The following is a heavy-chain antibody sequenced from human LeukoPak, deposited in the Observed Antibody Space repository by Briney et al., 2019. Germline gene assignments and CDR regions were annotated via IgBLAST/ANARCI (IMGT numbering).Heavy chain of an antibody. D-gene: IGHD1-26*01. V-gene: IGHV3-23*01. CDR3: AKSPTLGARVSDY. CDR1: GFTFSSYW. J-gene: IGHJ4*02. Sequence: GGSLRLSCAASGFTFSSYWMHWVRQAPGKGLEWVSAISGSGGSTYYADSVKGRFTVSRDNSKNTLYLQMNSLRAEDTAVYYCAKSPTLGARVSDYWGQGTLVTVSS. CDR2: ISGSGGST.